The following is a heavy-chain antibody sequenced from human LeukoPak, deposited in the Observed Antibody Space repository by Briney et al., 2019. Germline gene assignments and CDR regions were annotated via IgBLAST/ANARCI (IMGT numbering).Heavy chain of an antibody. D-gene: IGHD4-17*01. CDR2: IYHSGST. Sequence: PSETLSLTCAVSGYSISSGYYWGWIRQPPGKGLEWIGSIYHSGSTYYNPTLKSRVTISVDTSKNQFSLKLSSVTAADTAVYYCARQSDGDYFDYWGQGTLVTVSS. CDR1: GYSISSGYY. J-gene: IGHJ4*02. V-gene: IGHV4-38-2*01. CDR3: ARQSDGDYFDY.